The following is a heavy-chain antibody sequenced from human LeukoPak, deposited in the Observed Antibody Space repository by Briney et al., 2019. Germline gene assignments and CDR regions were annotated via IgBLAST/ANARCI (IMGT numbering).Heavy chain of an antibody. J-gene: IGHJ4*02. V-gene: IGHV1-2*02. D-gene: IGHD3-10*01. CDR3: ARVIGELLPSFDY. CDR2: INPNSGGT. Sequence: ASVKVSCKASGYTFTGYYMHWVRQAPGQGLEWMGWINPNSGGTNYAQKFQGRVTMTRDTSISTAYMELSRLRSDDTAVYYCARVIGELLPSFDYWGQGTLVTVSS. CDR1: GYTFTGYY.